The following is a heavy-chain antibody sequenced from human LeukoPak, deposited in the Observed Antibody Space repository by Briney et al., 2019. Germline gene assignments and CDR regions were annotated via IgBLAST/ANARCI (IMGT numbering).Heavy chain of an antibody. CDR3: ARVRGYYYGSGSYYNNLYFDY. CDR2: IYYSGST. Sequence: SETLSLTCAVYGGSFSGYYWSWIRQPPGKGLEWIGYIYYSGSTNYNPSLKSRVTISVDTSKNQFSLKLSSVTAADTAVYYCARVRGYYYGSGSYYNNLYFDYWGQGTLVTVSS. CDR1: GGSFSGYY. J-gene: IGHJ4*02. V-gene: IGHV4-59*01. D-gene: IGHD3-10*01.